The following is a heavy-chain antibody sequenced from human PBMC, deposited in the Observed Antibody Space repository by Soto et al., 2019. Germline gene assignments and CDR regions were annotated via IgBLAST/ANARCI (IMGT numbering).Heavy chain of an antibody. CDR3: ARGDSLGYYDFWSGYSGAFDI. V-gene: IGHV1-18*01. CDR1: GYTFTSYG. D-gene: IGHD3-3*01. Sequence: ASVKVSCKASGYTFTSYGISWVRQAPGQGLEWMGWISAYNGNTNYAQKLQGSVTMTTDTSTSTAYMELRSLRSDDTAVYYCARGDSLGYYDFWSGYSGAFDIWGQGTMVTVSS. CDR2: ISAYNGNT. J-gene: IGHJ3*02.